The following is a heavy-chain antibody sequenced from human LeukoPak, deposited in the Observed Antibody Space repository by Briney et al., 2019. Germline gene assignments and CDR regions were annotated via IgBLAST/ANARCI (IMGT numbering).Heavy chain of an antibody. CDR3: AKVSESNYDILTGYYTPYYFDY. J-gene: IGHJ4*02. Sequence: GGSLRLSCAASGFTFRSYWMHWVRQAPGKGLEWVSGISDSGGSTFYADSVKCRFTISRDNSKNILYLQMNSLRADDTAVYYCAKVSESNYDILTGYYTPYYFDYWGQGTLVTVSS. D-gene: IGHD3-9*01. CDR2: ISDSGGST. CDR1: GFTFRSYW. V-gene: IGHV3-23*01.